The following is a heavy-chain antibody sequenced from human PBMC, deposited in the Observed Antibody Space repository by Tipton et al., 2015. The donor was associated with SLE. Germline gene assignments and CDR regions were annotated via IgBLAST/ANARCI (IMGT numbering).Heavy chain of an antibody. CDR2: INHSGST. J-gene: IGHJ6*03. D-gene: IGHD1-26*01. CDR1: GGSFSGYY. V-gene: IGHV4-34*01. Sequence: TLSLTCAVYGGSFSGYYWSWIRQPPGKGLEWIGEINHSGSTNYNPSLKSRVTISVDTSKNQFSLKLSSVTAADTAVYYCARGVGQRERYYYYYMDVWGKGTTVTVSS. CDR3: ARGVGQRERYYYYYMDV.